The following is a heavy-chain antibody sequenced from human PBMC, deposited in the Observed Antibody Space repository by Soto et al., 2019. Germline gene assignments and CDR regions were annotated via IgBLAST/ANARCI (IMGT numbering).Heavy chain of an antibody. Sequence: ASVKVSCKASGYTFTSYDINWVRQATRRGLEWMGWMNPNSGNTGYAQKFQGRVTMTRNTSISTAYMELSSLRSEDTAVYYCALLGYCTNGVCYQPYYYGMDVWGQGTTVTVSS. CDR3: ALLGYCTNGVCYQPYYYGMDV. J-gene: IGHJ6*02. D-gene: IGHD2-8*01. CDR1: GYTFTSYD. CDR2: MNPNSGNT. V-gene: IGHV1-8*01.